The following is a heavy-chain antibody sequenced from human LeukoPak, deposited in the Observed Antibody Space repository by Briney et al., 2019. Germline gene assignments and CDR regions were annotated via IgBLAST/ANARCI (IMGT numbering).Heavy chain of an antibody. V-gene: IGHV4-34*01. J-gene: IGHJ6*02. CDR3: ARFSTVTTYYYYGMDV. CDR2: INHSGST. CDR1: GGSFSGYY. Sequence: PSETLSLTCAVYGGSFSGYYWSWIRQPPGKGPEWIGEINHSGSTNYNPSLKSRVTISVDTSKNQFSLKLSSVTAADTAVYYCARFSTVTTYYYYGMDVWGQGTTVTVSS. D-gene: IGHD4-17*01.